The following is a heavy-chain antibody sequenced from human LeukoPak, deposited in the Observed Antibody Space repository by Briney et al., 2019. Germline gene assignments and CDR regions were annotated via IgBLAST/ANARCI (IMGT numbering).Heavy chain of an antibody. V-gene: IGHV3-48*01. CDR1: GFTFSSYS. CDR2: ISSSSSTI. Sequence: GGSLRLSCAASGFTFSSYSMNWVRQAPGEGLEWVSYISSSSSTIYYADSVKGRFTISRDNSKNTLYLQMNSLRAEDTAVYYCATGTLVFFDYWGQGTLVTVSS. CDR3: ATGTLVFFDY. J-gene: IGHJ4*02. D-gene: IGHD6-13*01.